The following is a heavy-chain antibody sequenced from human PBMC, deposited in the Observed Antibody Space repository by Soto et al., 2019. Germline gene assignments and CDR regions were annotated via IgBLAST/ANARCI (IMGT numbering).Heavy chain of an antibody. D-gene: IGHD6-13*01. CDR3: AGESSSSSHDY. CDR2: ISAYNGNT. CDR1: GYTFTSYG. Sequence: QVQLVQSGAEVKKPGASVKVSCKASGYTFTSYGISWVRQAPGQGLEWMGWISAYNGNTNYAQKLQGRVTMTTDTSTSTANRELRRLRSDDTAVYYFAGESSSSSHDYWGQGTLVTVPP. V-gene: IGHV1-18*01. J-gene: IGHJ4*02.